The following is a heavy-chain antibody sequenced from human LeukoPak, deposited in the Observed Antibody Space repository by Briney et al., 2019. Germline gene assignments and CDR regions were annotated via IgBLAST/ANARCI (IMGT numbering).Heavy chain of an antibody. J-gene: IGHJ4*02. CDR3: AREFDY. CDR2: IYTTGST. CDR1: GGSISSYH. V-gene: IGHV4-4*07. Sequence: SETLSLTCTVSGGSISSYHWNWIRQPARKGLEWIGRIYTTGSTNYNPSLKSRVTMSVDTSKNQFSLELSSVTAADTAVYYCAREFDYWGQGTLVTVSS.